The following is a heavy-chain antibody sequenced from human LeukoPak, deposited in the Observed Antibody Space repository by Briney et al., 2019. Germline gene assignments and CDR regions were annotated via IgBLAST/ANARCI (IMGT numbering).Heavy chain of an antibody. CDR1: GGTFSSYA. Sequence: GASVKVSCKASGGTFSSYAISWVRQAPGQGLEWMGGIIPVFGTANYAQKFQGRVTITADESTSTAYMELSSLRSEDTAVYYCARDGGDYYDSSGYYGYWGQGTLVTVSS. CDR3: ARDGGDYYDSSGYYGY. D-gene: IGHD3-22*01. J-gene: IGHJ4*02. CDR2: IIPVFGTA. V-gene: IGHV1-69*13.